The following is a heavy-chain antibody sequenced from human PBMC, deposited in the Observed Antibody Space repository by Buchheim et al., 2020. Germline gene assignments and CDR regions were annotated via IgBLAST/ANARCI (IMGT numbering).Heavy chain of an antibody. CDR2: IYYSGST. CDR1: GGSISSYY. CDR3: ARDHFLEWLPQRRYFDY. Sequence: QVQLQESGPGLVKPSETLSLTCTVSGGSISSYYCSWIRQPPGKGLEWIGYIYYSGSTNYNPSLTSRVTIPVDTSKNQFPLKLSSVTAADTAVYYCARDHFLEWLPQRRYFDYWGQGTL. D-gene: IGHD3-3*01. J-gene: IGHJ4*02. V-gene: IGHV4-59*01.